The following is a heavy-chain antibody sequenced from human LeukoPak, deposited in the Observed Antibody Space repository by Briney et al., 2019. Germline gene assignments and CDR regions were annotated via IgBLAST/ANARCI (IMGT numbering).Heavy chain of an antibody. V-gene: IGHV1-8*03. CDR1: GYTFTSYG. J-gene: IGHJ6*03. D-gene: IGHD3-3*01. CDR3: ARGTSYYDFWSGYARDYYYMDV. CDR2: MNPNSGNT. Sequence: GASVKVSCKASGYTFTSYGISWVRQATGQGLEWMGWMNPNSGNTGYAQKFQGRVTITRNTSISTAYMELSSLRSEDTAVYYCARGTSYYDFWSGYARDYYYMDVWGKGTTVTVSS.